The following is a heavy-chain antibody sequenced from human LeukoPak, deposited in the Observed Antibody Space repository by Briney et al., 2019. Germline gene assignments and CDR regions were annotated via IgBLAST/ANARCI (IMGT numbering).Heavy chain of an antibody. Sequence: SETLSLTCAVYGGSFSGYYWSWIRQPPGKGLEWIGEINHSGSTNYNPSLKSRVTISVDTSKNQFSLKLSSVTAADTAVYYCARDRPTTVTTTVFDYWGQGTLVTVSS. D-gene: IGHD4-17*01. J-gene: IGHJ4*02. V-gene: IGHV4-34*01. CDR3: ARDRPTTVTTTVFDY. CDR1: GGSFSGYY. CDR2: INHSGST.